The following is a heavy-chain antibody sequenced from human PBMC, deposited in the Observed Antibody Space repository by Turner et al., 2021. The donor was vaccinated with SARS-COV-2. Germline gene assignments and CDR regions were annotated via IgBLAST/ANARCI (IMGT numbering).Heavy chain of an antibody. D-gene: IGHD1-26*01. CDR3: ARGKEWELSY. CDR1: GFTFSSYG. CDR2: IWYDGSNK. V-gene: IGHV3-33*01. Sequence: QVQLVESGGGVVQPGRSLRRSCDASGFTFSSYGMHWVRQAPGKGLEWVAVIWYDGSNKYYGDSVKGRFTISRDNSKNTLYLQMNSLRAEDTAVYYCARGKEWELSYWGQGTLVTVSS. J-gene: IGHJ4*02.